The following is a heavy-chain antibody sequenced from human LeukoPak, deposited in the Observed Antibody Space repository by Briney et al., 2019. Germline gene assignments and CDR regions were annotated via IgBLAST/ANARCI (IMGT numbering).Heavy chain of an antibody. Sequence: SVKVSCKASGGTFSSYAISWVRQAPGQGLEWMGGIIPIFGTANYAQKFQGRVTITADKSTSTAYMELSSLRSEDTAVYYCARVRYSRSAYYYMDVWGKGTTVTVSS. CDR2: IIPIFGTA. D-gene: IGHD6-6*01. CDR3: ARVRYSRSAYYYMDV. V-gene: IGHV1-69*06. J-gene: IGHJ6*03. CDR1: GGTFSSYA.